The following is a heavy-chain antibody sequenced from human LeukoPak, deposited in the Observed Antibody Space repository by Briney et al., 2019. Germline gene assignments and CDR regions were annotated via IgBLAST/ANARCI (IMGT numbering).Heavy chain of an antibody. J-gene: IGHJ3*02. CDR3: ARHRRGITMVRGRPQVGAFDI. D-gene: IGHD3-10*01. Sequence: SETLSLTCAVYGESFSGYYWSWIRQSPGKGLEWIGEINHSGSTNYNPSLKSRVSMSVDTSKNQFSLKLSSVTAADTAVYYCARHRRGITMVRGRPQVGAFDIWGQGTMVTVSS. V-gene: IGHV4-34*01. CDR2: INHSGST. CDR1: GESFSGYY.